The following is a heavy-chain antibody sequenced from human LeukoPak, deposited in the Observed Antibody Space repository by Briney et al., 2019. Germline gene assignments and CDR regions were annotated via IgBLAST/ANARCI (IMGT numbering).Heavy chain of an antibody. CDR3: ARGAVIPATMGYYGMDV. J-gene: IGHJ6*02. CDR1: GYTFTNYD. CDR2: MNPNSGYT. D-gene: IGHD2-2*01. Sequence: ASVKVSCKASGYTFTNYDINWVRQATGQGLEWMGWMNPNSGYTGYARKFQGRFTMTRNTSISTAYMELSSLRSEDTAVYYCARGAVIPATMGYYGMDVWGQGTTVSVSS. V-gene: IGHV1-8*01.